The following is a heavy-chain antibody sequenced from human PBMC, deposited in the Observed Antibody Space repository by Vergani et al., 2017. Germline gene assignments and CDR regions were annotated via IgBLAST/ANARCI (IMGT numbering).Heavy chain of an antibody. CDR2: IYHSGST. D-gene: IGHD3-22*01. Sequence: QVQLQESGPGLVKPPGTLSLTCAVSGGSISGTNWWSWIRQPPGKGLEWIGYIYHSGSTSYSPSLKSRVSMSVETSKNQFSLNLRSVTAADTAIYYCARIGPYFHDSRIDYWGQGKLVTVSS. CDR1: GGSISGTNW. V-gene: IGHV4-4*03. CDR3: ARIGPYFHDSRIDY. J-gene: IGHJ4*02.